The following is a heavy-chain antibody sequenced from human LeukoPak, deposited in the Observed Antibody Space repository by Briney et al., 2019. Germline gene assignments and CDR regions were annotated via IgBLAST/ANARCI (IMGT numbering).Heavy chain of an antibody. CDR3: AAGTWNSGINI. D-gene: IGHD3-10*01. J-gene: IGHJ4*02. CDR2: IVVGSGDT. CDR1: GFTFTSSA. V-gene: IGHV1-58*02. Sequence: ASVKVSCKASGFTFTSSAMQWVRQARGQRLEWIGRIVVGSGDTNYAQKFQERVTITRDMSTSTAYMELSSLRSEDTAVYYCAAGTWNSGINIWGQGTLVTVSS.